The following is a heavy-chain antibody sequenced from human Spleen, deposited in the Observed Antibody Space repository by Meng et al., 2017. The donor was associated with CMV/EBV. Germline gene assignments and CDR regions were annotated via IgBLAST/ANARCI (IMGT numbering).Heavy chain of an antibody. CDR1: GDYY. CDR3: ASDYYDSSGSYSRANYYFDF. V-gene: IGHV4-61*08. Sequence: GDYYWSFIRQTPGKGLEWLGYIYSTGSTYYNPSLKSRVTMSVDRSRNQFSLRLTSVTPADSAVYYCASDYYDSSGSYSRANYYFDFWGQGALVTVSS. D-gene: IGHD3-22*01. CDR2: IYSTGST. J-gene: IGHJ4*02.